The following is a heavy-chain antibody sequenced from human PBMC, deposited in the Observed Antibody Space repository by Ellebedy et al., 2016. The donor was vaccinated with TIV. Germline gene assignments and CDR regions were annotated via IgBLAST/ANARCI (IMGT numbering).Heavy chain of an antibody. Sequence: GESLKISCAASGFMFNTYAMSWVRQAPGRGLEWVSTISGSGGTTYYVDSMKGRFTISRDNSKNTLYRQMNSLRAEDTAVYYCARYCSGGSCLSTGCYYGMDVWGQGTTVTVSS. CDR3: ARYCSGGSCLSTGCYYGMDV. J-gene: IGHJ6*02. CDR1: GFMFNTYA. CDR2: ISGSGGTT. V-gene: IGHV3-23*01. D-gene: IGHD2-15*01.